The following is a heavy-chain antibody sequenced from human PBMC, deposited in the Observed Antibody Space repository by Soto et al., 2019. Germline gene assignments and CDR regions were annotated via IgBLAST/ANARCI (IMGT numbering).Heavy chain of an antibody. CDR2: ISGSGGST. Sequence: HPGGSLRLSCAASGFTFSSYAMSWVRQAPGKGLEWVSAISGSGGSTYYADSVKGRFTISRDNSKNTLYPQMNSLRAEDTAVYYCAKVSSVWSGYINSDAFDIWGQGTMVTVSS. CDR3: AKVSSVWSGYINSDAFDI. V-gene: IGHV3-23*01. CDR1: GFTFSSYA. J-gene: IGHJ3*02. D-gene: IGHD3-3*01.